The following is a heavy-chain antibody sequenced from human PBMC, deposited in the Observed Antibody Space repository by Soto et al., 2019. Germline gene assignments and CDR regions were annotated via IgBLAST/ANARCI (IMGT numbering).Heavy chain of an antibody. Sequence: QVQLVESGGGVVQPGRSLRLSCAASGFTFSTYAMHWVRQAPGKGLEWVADIWYDGSKKNYADSVKGRFTISIYNSKDTLYLQMNSLRAKPAAVYYCARDFTVAAIGVGVDFWGQGTLVTVSS. CDR3: ARDFTVAAIGVGVDF. CDR2: IWYDGSKK. CDR1: GFTFSTYA. D-gene: IGHD6-19*01. J-gene: IGHJ4*02. V-gene: IGHV3-33*08.